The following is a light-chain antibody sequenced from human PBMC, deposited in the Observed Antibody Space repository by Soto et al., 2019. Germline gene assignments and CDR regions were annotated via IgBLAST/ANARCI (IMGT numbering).Light chain of an antibody. CDR1: QNINAW. V-gene: IGKV1-5*03. CDR2: KAS. J-gene: IGKJ1*01. CDR3: QHYNSYSEA. Sequence: DIQMTQAPSTRSASVGYSVTISFRASQNINAWLAWYQQKPGKAPKLLIYKASTLKSGVPSRFSGSGSGTEFTLTISSLQPDDFATYYCQHYNSYSEAFGQGTKVDIK.